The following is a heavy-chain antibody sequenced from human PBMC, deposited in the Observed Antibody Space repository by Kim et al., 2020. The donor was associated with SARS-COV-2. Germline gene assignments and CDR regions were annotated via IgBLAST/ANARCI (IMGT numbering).Heavy chain of an antibody. CDR2: INHSGST. Sequence: SETLSLTCAVYGGSFSGYYWSWIRQPPGKGLEWIGEINHSGSTNYNPSLKSRVTISVDTSKNQFSLKLSSVTAADTAVYYCATSGGLRYFDWGQGTLVTVSS. J-gene: IGHJ4*02. V-gene: IGHV4-34*01. CDR3: ATSGGLRYFD. D-gene: IGHD3-9*01. CDR1: GGSFSGYY.